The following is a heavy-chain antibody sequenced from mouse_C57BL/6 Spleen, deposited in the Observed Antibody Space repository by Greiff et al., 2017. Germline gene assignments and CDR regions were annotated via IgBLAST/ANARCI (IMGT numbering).Heavy chain of an antibody. Sequence: QVQLQQSGPELVKPGASVKISCKASGYSFTSYYINWVKQRPGQGLEWIGWIYPGSGNTKYNEKFKGKATLTADPSSSTAYMQLSSLTSEDSAVYYCARYDGYYGAMDYWGQGTSVTVSS. CDR1: GYSFTSYY. D-gene: IGHD2-3*01. CDR2: IYPGSGNT. J-gene: IGHJ4*01. CDR3: ARYDGYYGAMDY. V-gene: IGHV1-66*01.